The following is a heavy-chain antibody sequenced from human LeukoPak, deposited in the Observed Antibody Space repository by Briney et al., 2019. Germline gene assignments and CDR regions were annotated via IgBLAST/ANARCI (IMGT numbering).Heavy chain of an antibody. CDR2: IYYSGST. V-gene: IGHV4-61*01. CDR1: GGSISSSSYY. CDR3: ASGTYYYYMDV. J-gene: IGHJ6*03. Sequence: SETLSLTCTVSGGSISSSSYYWSWIRQPPGKGLEWIGYIYYSGSTNYNPSLKSRVTISVDTSKNQFSLKLSSVTAADTAVYYCASGTYYYYMDVWGKGTTVTVSS. D-gene: IGHD1-1*01.